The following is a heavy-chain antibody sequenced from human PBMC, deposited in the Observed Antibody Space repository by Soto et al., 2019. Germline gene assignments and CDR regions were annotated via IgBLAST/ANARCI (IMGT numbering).Heavy chain of an antibody. CDR3: AKGISSSGSSRGYDV. D-gene: IGHD3-22*01. V-gene: IGHV3-23*01. CDR1: GFSFNNYY. Sequence: GGSLRLSCAASGFSFNNYYMHWVRQAPGKGLEWVSGISGSGGNTSYADSGKGRFTISRDNSKNTVYLEMNSLRAEDTAVYYCAKGISSSGSSRGYDVWGKGTTVTVSS. J-gene: IGHJ6*04. CDR2: ISGSGGNT.